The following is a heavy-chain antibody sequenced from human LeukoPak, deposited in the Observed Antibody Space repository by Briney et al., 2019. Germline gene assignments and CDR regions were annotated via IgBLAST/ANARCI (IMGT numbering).Heavy chain of an antibody. D-gene: IGHD3-9*01. CDR2: ISSNGGIT. CDR3: ARGPHPHYDILTTYYFDY. J-gene: IGHJ4*02. Sequence: GGSLRLSCAASGFTFSSYAMHWVRQAPGKGLEYVSAISSNGGITYYANSVKGRFTISRDNSKNTLYLQMGRLRAEDMAVYYCARGPHPHYDILTTYYFDYWGQGTLVTVSS. CDR1: GFTFSSYA. V-gene: IGHV3-64*01.